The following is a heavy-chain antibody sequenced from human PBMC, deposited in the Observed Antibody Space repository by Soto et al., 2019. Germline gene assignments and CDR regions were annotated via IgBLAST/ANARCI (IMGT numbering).Heavy chain of an antibody. CDR1: GYTFTSYY. Sequence: ASVKVSCKASGYTFTSYYMHWVGQAPGRGLEWMGIINPSGGSTSYAQKFQGRVTMTRDTSISTAYMELSRLRSEDTAVYYCARDLGYRGYDSGGGAYYYYGMDVWGQGTTVTVSS. CDR3: ARDLGYRGYDSGGGAYYYYGMDV. V-gene: IGHV1-46*01. D-gene: IGHD5-12*01. CDR2: INPSGGST. J-gene: IGHJ6*02.